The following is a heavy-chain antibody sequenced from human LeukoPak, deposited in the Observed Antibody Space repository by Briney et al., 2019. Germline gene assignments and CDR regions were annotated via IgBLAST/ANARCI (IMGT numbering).Heavy chain of an antibody. Sequence: GGSLRLSCAASGFTFSSYAMSWVRQAPGKGLEWVSAISTSGDSTYYADSVKGRFTVSRDNSKNTLYLQMSNLRDEDTAVYYCVKDTIFTVDPFDYWGQGTLVTVSS. J-gene: IGHJ4*02. CDR1: GFTFSSYA. CDR2: ISTSGDST. D-gene: IGHD3-3*02. V-gene: IGHV3-23*01. CDR3: VKDTIFTVDPFDY.